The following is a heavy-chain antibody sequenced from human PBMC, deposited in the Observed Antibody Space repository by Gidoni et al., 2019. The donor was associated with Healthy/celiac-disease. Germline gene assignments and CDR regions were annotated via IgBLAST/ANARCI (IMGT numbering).Heavy chain of an antibody. V-gene: IGHV3-23*01. J-gene: IGHJ3*02. D-gene: IGHD6-19*01. CDR2: ISGSGGST. Sequence: EVQLLESGGGLVQPGGSLRLSCAASGFTFSSYAMSWVRQAPGKGLEGVSAISGSGGSTYYADSVKGRFTISRDNSKNTLYLQMNSLRAEDTAVYYCAISRDSSGWYGDAFDIWGQGTMVTVSS. CDR3: AISRDSSGWYGDAFDI. CDR1: GFTFSSYA.